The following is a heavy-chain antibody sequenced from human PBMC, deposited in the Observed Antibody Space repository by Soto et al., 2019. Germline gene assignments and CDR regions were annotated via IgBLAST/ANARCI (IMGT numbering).Heavy chain of an antibody. Sequence: ASVKVSCKASGYTFTSYGISWVRQAPGQGLEWMGWISACNGITNYAQKLQGRVTMTTDTSTSTAYMELRGLRSDDTAVYYCARDNGVAVAGTRGYYYYGMDVWG. CDR2: ISACNGIT. CDR1: GYTFTSYG. CDR3: ARDNGVAVAGTRGYYYYGMDV. J-gene: IGHJ6*02. D-gene: IGHD6-19*01. V-gene: IGHV1-18*01.